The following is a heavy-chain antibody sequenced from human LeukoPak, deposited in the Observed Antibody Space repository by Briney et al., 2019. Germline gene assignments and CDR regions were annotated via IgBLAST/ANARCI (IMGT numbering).Heavy chain of an antibody. Sequence: PGGSLRLSCAASGFTFSSYAMSWVRQAPGKGLEWVSAISGSGGSTIYYADSVKGRFTISRDNAKNSLYLQMNSLRAEDTAVYYCARGLAAAGTLFQYNWFDPWGQGTLVTVSS. V-gene: IGHV3-23*01. D-gene: IGHD6-13*01. J-gene: IGHJ5*02. CDR2: ISGSGGSTI. CDR1: GFTFSSYA. CDR3: ARGLAAAGTLFQYNWFDP.